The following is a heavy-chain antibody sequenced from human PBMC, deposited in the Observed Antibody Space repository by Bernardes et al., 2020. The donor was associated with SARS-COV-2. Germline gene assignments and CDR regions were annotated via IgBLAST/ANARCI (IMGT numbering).Heavy chain of an antibody. CDR3: ARAWDYRESGYYYGVDV. CDR2: ISFDGSNK. D-gene: IGHD4-17*01. V-gene: IGHV3-30-3*01. CDR1: GFTFNTYA. J-gene: IGHJ6*02. Sequence: GGSLRLSCAASGFTFNTYAMHWVRQAPGKGLEWVAFISFDGSNKYYADSVKGRFTISRDNSRNTLYLLMNSLRPEDTAVYYCARAWDYRESGYYYGVDVWGQGTTVTVSS.